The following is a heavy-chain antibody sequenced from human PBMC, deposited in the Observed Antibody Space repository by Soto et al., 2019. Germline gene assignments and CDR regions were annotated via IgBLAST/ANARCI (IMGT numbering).Heavy chain of an antibody. D-gene: IGHD3-10*01. CDR1: GDTFTFYS. Sequence: QVQLVQSGAEVKRPGSSVKVSCKASGDTFTFYSINWVRQAPGLGLEWMGRINPILSMSNYAQRFQGRVTMTADKSTSTAYMEISRLRSEYTAIYYCASSYGSGYRAFDYWGQGALVTVSS. CDR3: ASSYGSGYRAFDY. J-gene: IGHJ4*02. CDR2: INPILSMS. V-gene: IGHV1-69*02.